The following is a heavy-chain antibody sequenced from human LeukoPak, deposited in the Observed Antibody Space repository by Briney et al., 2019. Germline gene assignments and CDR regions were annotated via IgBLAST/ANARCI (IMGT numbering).Heavy chain of an antibody. CDR3: AREGGYSGYEADY. V-gene: IGHV3-74*01. CDR1: GFTFSSYW. Sequence: PGGSLRLSCAASGFTFSSYWMHWVRQAPGKGLVWVSRINSDGSSTNYADSVKGRFTISRDNAKNTLYLQMNSLRAEDTAVYYCAREGGYSGYEADYWGQGTLVTVSS. D-gene: IGHD5-12*01. CDR2: INSDGSST. J-gene: IGHJ4*02.